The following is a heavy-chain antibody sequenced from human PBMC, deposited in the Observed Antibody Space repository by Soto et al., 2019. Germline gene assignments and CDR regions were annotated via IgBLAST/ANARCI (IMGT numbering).Heavy chain of an antibody. CDR2: INPNSGIT. V-gene: IGHV1-46*03. Sequence: ASVKVSCKASGYTFTSYGISWVRQAPGQGLEWMGIINPNSGITNYAQNFQGRVTMTRDTSTSTVYMELSSLKSEDTAVYYCARSRGAAAGINWFDPWGQGTLVTVSS. CDR1: GYTFTSYG. D-gene: IGHD6-13*01. CDR3: ARSRGAAAGINWFDP. J-gene: IGHJ5*02.